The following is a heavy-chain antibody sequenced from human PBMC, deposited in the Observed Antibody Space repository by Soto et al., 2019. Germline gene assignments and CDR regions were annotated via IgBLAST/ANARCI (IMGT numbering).Heavy chain of an antibody. CDR2: IKQDGSEK. V-gene: IGHV3-7*01. Sequence: VGSLRLSCAASGFTFSSCWMSWGRQAPGKGLEWVANIKQDGSEKYYVDSVKGRFTISRDNAKNSLYLQMNSLRAEDTAVYYCARFLTTRLVVIDSFDSWGPGKIVT. D-gene: IGHD3-22*01. CDR1: GFTFSSCW. CDR3: ARFLTTRLVVIDSFDS. J-gene: IGHJ3*02.